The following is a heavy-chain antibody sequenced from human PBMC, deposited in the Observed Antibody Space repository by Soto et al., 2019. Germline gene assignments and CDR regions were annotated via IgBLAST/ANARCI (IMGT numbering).Heavy chain of an antibody. D-gene: IGHD2-15*01. CDR1: GFTFSSFA. CDR3: AGGGAWTPDGLVY. J-gene: IGHJ4*02. V-gene: IGHV3-30-3*01. Sequence: QVQLVESGGGVVQPGRSLRLYCAASGFTFSSFAMHWVRQAPGKGREWLAVISSDVVNYYYAESVKGRFPISRDNSKNTLYLQMTSLRNEDTAVYYCAGGGAWTPDGLVYGGQGTLVTVSS. CDR2: ISSDVVNY.